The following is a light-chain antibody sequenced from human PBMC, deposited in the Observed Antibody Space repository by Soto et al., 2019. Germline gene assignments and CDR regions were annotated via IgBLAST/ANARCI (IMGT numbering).Light chain of an antibody. V-gene: IGLV4-69*01. Sequence: QPVLTQSPSASASLGASVKLTCTLTSGHSSHAIAWHQQQPEKGPRYLMKLNSDGSHSKGDGIPDRFSGSSSGAERYLTSSSLQSEDEADYYCQTWGSGIVVFGGGTQLTVL. CDR2: LNSDGSH. CDR1: SGHSSHA. CDR3: QTWGSGIVV. J-gene: IGLJ2*01.